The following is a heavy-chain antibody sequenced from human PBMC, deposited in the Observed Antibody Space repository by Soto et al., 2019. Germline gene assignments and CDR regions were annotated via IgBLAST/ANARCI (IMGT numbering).Heavy chain of an antibody. CDR2: ISNTGGAT. Sequence: GGSLRLSCISSGFTFSSYAVSWVRQAPGKGLEWVSAISNTGGATYYADSVKGRFTISRDNSKNTLFLQMNGLRAEDTAVYYCAKGFRSPPYYYYYYMDVWGKGTTVTVSS. CDR3: AKGFRSPPYYYYYYMDV. V-gene: IGHV3-23*01. CDR1: GFTFSSYA. J-gene: IGHJ6*03. D-gene: IGHD3-10*01.